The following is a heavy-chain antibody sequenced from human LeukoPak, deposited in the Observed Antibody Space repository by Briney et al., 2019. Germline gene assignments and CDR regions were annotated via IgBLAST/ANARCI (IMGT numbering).Heavy chain of an antibody. Sequence: GGSLRLSCAASGFTFSTYWMNWVRQAPGKGLEWVANIKEDGSVENYIDSVKGRFTISRDNAKNLLYLRMNSLRAEDTALYYCATDRGYLQFDYWGQGTLVTVSS. CDR2: IKEDGSVE. CDR3: ATDRGYLQFDY. J-gene: IGHJ4*02. V-gene: IGHV3-7*01. D-gene: IGHD3-22*01. CDR1: GFTFSTYW.